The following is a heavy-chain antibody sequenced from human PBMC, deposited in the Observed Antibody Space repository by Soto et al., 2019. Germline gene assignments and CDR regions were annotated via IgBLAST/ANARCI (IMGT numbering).Heavy chain of an antibody. Sequence: SETLSLTCSVSGDSISNLDYFWAWIRQSPGQALEYIGYIYKSATTYYNPSFESRVAISVDTSKSQFSLNVTSVTAADTAVYFCARGRYCLTGRCFPNWFDSWGQGALVTVSS. J-gene: IGHJ5*01. CDR2: IYKSATT. CDR1: GDSISNLDYF. CDR3: ARGRYCLTGRCFPNWFDS. V-gene: IGHV4-30-4*01. D-gene: IGHD7-27*01.